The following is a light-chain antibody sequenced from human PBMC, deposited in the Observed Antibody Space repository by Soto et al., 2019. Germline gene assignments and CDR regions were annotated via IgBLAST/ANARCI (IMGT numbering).Light chain of an antibody. V-gene: IGKV3-20*01. J-gene: IGKJ1*01. CDR2: GAS. CDR1: QSVSSNC. Sequence: EIVLTQSPGTLSLSPGEGATLSCRASQSVSSNCLTWYQQKPGQAPSLLIYGASSRATGIPDKFSGSCCRAVFTLTNIKLEPHDVAMYYCQHYVTSPQTFGHATKVESK. CDR3: QHYVTSPQT.